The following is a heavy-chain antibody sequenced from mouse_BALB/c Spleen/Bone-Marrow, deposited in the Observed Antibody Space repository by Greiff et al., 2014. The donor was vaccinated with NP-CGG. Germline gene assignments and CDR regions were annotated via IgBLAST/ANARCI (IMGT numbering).Heavy chain of an antibody. CDR1: GFNIKDTY. CDR3: ARWEYYAMDY. Sequence: DVQLQESGAELVKPGASVKLSCTASGFNIKDTYMHWVKQRPEQGLEWMGRIDPANGNTKYDPKFQGKATITADTSSNTAYLQLSSLTSEDTAAYYCARWEYYAMDYWGQGTSVTVSS. V-gene: IGHV14-3*02. CDR2: IDPANGNT. J-gene: IGHJ4*01. D-gene: IGHD4-1*01.